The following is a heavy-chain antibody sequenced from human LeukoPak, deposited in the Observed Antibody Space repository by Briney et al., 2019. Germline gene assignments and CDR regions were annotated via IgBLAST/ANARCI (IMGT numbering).Heavy chain of an antibody. Sequence: GASVKVSCKTSGYPFSDYYIHWIRQASRQGLESMGWINPKNGDTKYAQRSQGRLTITMDTSIDTVYMELRSLRYDDTAVYYCARLSALWGQGTLVTVSS. V-gene: IGHV1-2*02. CDR2: INPKNGDT. J-gene: IGHJ4*02. CDR1: GYPFSDYY. CDR3: ARLSAL.